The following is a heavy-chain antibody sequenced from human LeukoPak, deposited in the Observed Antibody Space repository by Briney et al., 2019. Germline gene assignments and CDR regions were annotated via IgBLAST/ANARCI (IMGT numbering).Heavy chain of an antibody. D-gene: IGHD6-19*01. V-gene: IGHV3-30*04. Sequence: GGSLRLSCAASGFTFSSYAMHWVRQAPGKGLEWVAVISYDGSNKYYADSVKGRFTISRDNSKNTLYLQMNSLRAEDTAVYYCARAALSSGWYFYWGQGTLVTVSS. CDR3: ARAALSSGWYFY. J-gene: IGHJ4*02. CDR1: GFTFSSYA. CDR2: ISYDGSNK.